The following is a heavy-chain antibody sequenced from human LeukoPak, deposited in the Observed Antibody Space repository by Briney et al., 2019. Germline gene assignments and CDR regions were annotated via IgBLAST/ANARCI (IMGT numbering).Heavy chain of an antibody. CDR2: ISGDGVST. CDR1: GLPIADFD. V-gene: IGHV3-43*02. J-gene: IGHJ4*02. Sequence: PGGSLRLSCVASGLPIADFDMHWVRQAPGKGLEWVSLISGDGVSTFYADSVKGRFSISRDNSKNSLYLEMNSMRTEDAVMYYCAKESGKFDYWGQGTLVAVSS. CDR3: AKESGKFDY. D-gene: IGHD4-23*01.